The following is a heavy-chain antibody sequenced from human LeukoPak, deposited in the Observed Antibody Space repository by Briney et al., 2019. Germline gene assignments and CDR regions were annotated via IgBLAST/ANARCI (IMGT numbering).Heavy chain of an antibody. Sequence: ASVKVSCKVSGYTSPFYGITWVRQAPGQGLEWMGWISTETQSPNYAQKLQDRLTITTDTSTSTAYMELRSLRSDDTAVYYCAREDIAVAARIIDYWGQGTLVTVSS. V-gene: IGHV1-18*01. CDR2: ISTETQSP. CDR1: GYTSPFYG. J-gene: IGHJ4*02. D-gene: IGHD6-19*01. CDR3: AREDIAVAARIIDY.